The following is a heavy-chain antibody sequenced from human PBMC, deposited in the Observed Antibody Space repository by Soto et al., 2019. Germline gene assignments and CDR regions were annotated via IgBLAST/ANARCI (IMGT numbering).Heavy chain of an antibody. CDR1: GGSVTGGGYY. Sequence: PSETLSLTCSVSGGSVTGGGYYWSWIRQLPGKGLEWIGYIYHTGSTFYNPSLKSRVTISLDTSRSQFSLKLTSVTAADTAMYYCARSPARSMFDYWGQGSLVTVSS. CDR3: ARSPARSMFDY. CDR2: IYHTGST. J-gene: IGHJ4*02. V-gene: IGHV4-31*03.